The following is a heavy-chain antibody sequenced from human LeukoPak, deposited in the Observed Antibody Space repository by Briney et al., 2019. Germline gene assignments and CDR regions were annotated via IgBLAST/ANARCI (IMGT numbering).Heavy chain of an antibody. Sequence: ASVKVSRKASGYTFTSYAMHWVRQAPGQRLEWMGWINAGNGNTKYSQKFQGRVTITRDTSASTAYMELSSLRSEDTAVYYCARGAPAVVTAIPYYFDYWGQGTLVTVSS. CDR3: ARGAPAVVTAIPYYFDY. J-gene: IGHJ4*02. CDR2: INAGNGNT. V-gene: IGHV1-3*01. CDR1: GYTFTSYA. D-gene: IGHD2-21*02.